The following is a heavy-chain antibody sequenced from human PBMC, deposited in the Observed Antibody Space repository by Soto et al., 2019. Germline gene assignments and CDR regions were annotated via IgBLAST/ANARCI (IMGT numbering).Heavy chain of an antibody. V-gene: IGHV1-3*01. CDR3: ARDGVAVAGLFVYYYYGMDV. CDR2: INAGNGNT. Sequence: GASVKVSCKASGYTFTSYAMHWVRQAPGQRLEWMGWINAGNGNTKYSQKFQGRVTITRDTSASTAYMELSSLRSEDTAVYYCARDGVAVAGLFVYYYYGMDVWGQGTTVT. D-gene: IGHD6-19*01. J-gene: IGHJ6*02. CDR1: GYTFTSYA.